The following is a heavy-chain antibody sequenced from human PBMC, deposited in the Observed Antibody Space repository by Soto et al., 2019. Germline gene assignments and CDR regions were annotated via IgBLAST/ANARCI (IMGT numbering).Heavy chain of an antibody. CDR2: ISSSSSTI. Sequence: EVQLVESGGGLVQPGGSLRLSCAASGFTFSSYSMNWVRQAPGKGLEWVSYISSSSSTIYYADSVKGRFTISRDNAKNSLYLQRNSLRAEDTAVYYCARDPNSSGWYGGSAFDIWGQGTMVTVSS. J-gene: IGHJ3*02. CDR1: GFTFSSYS. D-gene: IGHD6-19*01. CDR3: ARDPNSSGWYGGSAFDI. V-gene: IGHV3-48*01.